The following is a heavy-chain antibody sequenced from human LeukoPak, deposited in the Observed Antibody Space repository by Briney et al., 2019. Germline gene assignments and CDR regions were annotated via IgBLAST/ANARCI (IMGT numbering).Heavy chain of an antibody. Sequence: GASVKVSCKASGYTFTDYYIHWVRQAPGQGLQWMGWINPNSGGTNYSQKFQGRVTMTRDTSINTAYMELSRLRSDDTAVYYCASIVVVPRATYYFDYWGQGTLVTVSS. CDR2: INPNSGGT. CDR3: ASIVVVPRATYYFDY. J-gene: IGHJ4*02. CDR1: GYTFTDYY. V-gene: IGHV1-2*02. D-gene: IGHD2-2*01.